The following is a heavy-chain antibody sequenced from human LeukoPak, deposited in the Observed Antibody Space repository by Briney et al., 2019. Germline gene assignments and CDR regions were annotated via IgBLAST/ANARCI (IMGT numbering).Heavy chain of an antibody. D-gene: IGHD2-15*01. J-gene: IGHJ4*02. V-gene: IGHV3-53*01. Sequence: GGSLRLSCAASGFTVSSNYMSWVRQAPGKGLEWVSVIYSGGSTYYADSVKGRFTISRDNSKNTLYLQMHSLRAEDTAVYYCANGFCSGGTCYPYYFDYWGQATLVTVSP. CDR3: ANGFCSGGTCYPYYFDY. CDR2: IYSGGST. CDR1: GFTVSSNY.